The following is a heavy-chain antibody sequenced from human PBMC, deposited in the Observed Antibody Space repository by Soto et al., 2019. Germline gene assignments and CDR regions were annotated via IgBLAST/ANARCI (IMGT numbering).Heavy chain of an antibody. CDR1: GGCSSRRKYY. D-gene: IGHD4-17*01. Sequence: SETRSLACTVCGGCSSRRKYYWGWIRQPPGKGLEWIGSIYYSGSTYYNSSLKSRVTISVDTSRNQFSLKLTSVTAADTAVYYCATLPHYGDPKAGFWGQGTLVTVSS. V-gene: IGHV4-39*01. CDR3: ATLPHYGDPKAGF. J-gene: IGHJ4*02. CDR2: IYYSGST.